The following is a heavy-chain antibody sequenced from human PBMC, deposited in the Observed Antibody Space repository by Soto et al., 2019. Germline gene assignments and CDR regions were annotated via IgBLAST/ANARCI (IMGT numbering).Heavy chain of an antibody. V-gene: IGHV4-61*01. CDR3: ATDASGLHY. D-gene: IGHD6-19*01. CDR2: IYYSGNT. CDR1: GFSVNSGSFY. Sequence: SETLSLTCSVSGFSVNSGSFYWSWIRQPPGKGLEWIGNIYYSGNTNYNPSLKSRVILSVDTSKNQFSLKLSSVTAADSAVYYCATDASGLHYWGQGTLVTVSS. J-gene: IGHJ4*02.